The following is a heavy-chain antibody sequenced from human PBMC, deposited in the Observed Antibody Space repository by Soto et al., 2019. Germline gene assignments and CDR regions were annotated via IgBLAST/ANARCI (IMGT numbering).Heavy chain of an antibody. Sequence: GESLKISCKGSGYSFTSYWIGWVRQMPGKGLEWMGIIYPGDSDTRYSPSFQGQVTISADKSISTAYLQWSSLKASDTAMYYCARLDCSGGSCYPTYYYYMDVWGKGTTVTVSS. CDR3: ARLDCSGGSCYPTYYYYMDV. D-gene: IGHD2-15*01. CDR2: IYPGDSDT. CDR1: GYSFTSYW. J-gene: IGHJ6*03. V-gene: IGHV5-51*01.